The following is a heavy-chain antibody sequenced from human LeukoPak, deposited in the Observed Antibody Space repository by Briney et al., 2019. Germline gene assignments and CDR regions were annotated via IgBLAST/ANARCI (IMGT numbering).Heavy chain of an antibody. Sequence: SETLSLTCTVSGGSITSYYWSWIRQPPGKGLEWLGYIYYIGSTNYNPSLKSRVTISVDTSKNQFSLKLSSVTAADTAVYYCARLGGYSYYYDSSGYRLGELDYWGQGTLVAVSS. CDR3: ARLGGYSYYYDSSGYRLGELDY. J-gene: IGHJ4*02. D-gene: IGHD3-22*01. CDR1: GGSITSYY. V-gene: IGHV4-59*01. CDR2: IYYIGST.